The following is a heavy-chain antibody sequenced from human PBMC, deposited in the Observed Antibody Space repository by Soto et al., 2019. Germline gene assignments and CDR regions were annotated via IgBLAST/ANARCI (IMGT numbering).Heavy chain of an antibody. V-gene: IGHV1-8*01. D-gene: IGHD7-27*01. CDR3: ARGPPKWGFDY. J-gene: IGHJ4*02. CDR1: GYTFTSYD. Sequence: ASVKVSCKASGYTFTSYDFNWVRQATGQGPEWIGWMSSSSGHTGYAQKFQDRVTMTRDISISTAYMELTGLRSEDTAVYYCARGPPKWGFDYWGQGVLVTVSS. CDR2: MSSSSGHT.